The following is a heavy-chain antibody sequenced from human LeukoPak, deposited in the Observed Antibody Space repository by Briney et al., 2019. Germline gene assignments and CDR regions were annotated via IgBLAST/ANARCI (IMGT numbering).Heavy chain of an antibody. V-gene: IGHV4-59*01. Sequence: PSETLSLTCSVSGVSISSYYWSWIRQPPGKGLEWIGYIFYSGSTNYNPSLKSRVTISADTSKNQFSLKLSSVTAADTAVYYCASARWDYWGQGNLVTVSS. CDR3: ASARWDY. CDR1: GVSISSYY. D-gene: IGHD5-24*01. J-gene: IGHJ4*02. CDR2: IFYSGST.